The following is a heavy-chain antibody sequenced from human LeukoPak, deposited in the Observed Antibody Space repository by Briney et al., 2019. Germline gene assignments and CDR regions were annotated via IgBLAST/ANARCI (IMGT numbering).Heavy chain of an antibody. Sequence: GGSLRLSCAASGFTFSNYGMNWVRQAPGKGLEWVSTISGRSDSTYYADSVKGRYTISRDNSKDTLYLQLNYLRAEDTAVYYCAKASGYYYDSSGYYLGAFDIWGPGTMVTVSS. CDR2: ISGRSDST. D-gene: IGHD3-22*01. J-gene: IGHJ3*02. CDR3: AKASGYYYDSSGYYLGAFDI. V-gene: IGHV3-23*01. CDR1: GFTFSNYG.